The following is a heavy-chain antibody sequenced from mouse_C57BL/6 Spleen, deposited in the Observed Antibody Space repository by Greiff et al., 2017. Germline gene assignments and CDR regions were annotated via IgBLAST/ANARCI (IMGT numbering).Heavy chain of an antibody. D-gene: IGHD2-1*01. CDR3: ARGNGNYEESAMYY. CDR2: IYPGSGST. CDR1: GYTFTSYW. Sequence: QVQLQQPGAELVKPGASVKLSCKASGYTFTSYWITWVKQRPGQGLEWIGDIYPGSGSTNYNEKFKSKATLTVDTSSSTAYMQLSSLTSEDSAVYNCARGNGNYEESAMYYWGQGTSVTVSS. V-gene: IGHV1-55*01. J-gene: IGHJ4*01.